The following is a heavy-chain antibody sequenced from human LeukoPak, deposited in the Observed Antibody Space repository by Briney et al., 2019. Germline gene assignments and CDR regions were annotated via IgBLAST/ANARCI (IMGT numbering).Heavy chain of an antibody. V-gene: IGHV1-2*02. Sequence: GASVKVSCKASGYTFTGYYMHWVRQAPGQGLEWMGWINPNSGGTNYAQKFQGRVTMTRDTSISTAYMELSSLRSEDTAVYYCARVGLRRRYYYYMDVWGKGTTVTVSS. CDR3: ARVGLRRRYYYYMDV. D-gene: IGHD3/OR15-3a*01. CDR2: INPNSGGT. CDR1: GYTFTGYY. J-gene: IGHJ6*03.